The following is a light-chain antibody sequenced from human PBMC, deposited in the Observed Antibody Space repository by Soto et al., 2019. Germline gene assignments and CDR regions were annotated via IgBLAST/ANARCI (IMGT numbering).Light chain of an antibody. CDR3: SSYTSSSTPLV. CDR1: SSDVGSYNL. J-gene: IGLJ3*02. V-gene: IGLV2-14*02. Sequence: QSVLTQPASVSGSPGQSITISCTGTSSDVGSYNLVSWYQQHPGKAPKLMIYEVSKRPSGVSNRFSGSKSGNTASLTISGLQAEDEADYYCSSYTSSSTPLVFGGGTKLTVL. CDR2: EVS.